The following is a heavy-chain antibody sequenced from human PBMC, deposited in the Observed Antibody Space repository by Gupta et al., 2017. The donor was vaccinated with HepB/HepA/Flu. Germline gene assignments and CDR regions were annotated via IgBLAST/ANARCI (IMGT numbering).Heavy chain of an antibody. CDR3: ARARERTRYVSYYYGMDV. Sequence: VQLVQSGAEVKKPGASVKVSCKASGYTFTSYYMHWVRQAPGQGLEWMGIINPSGGSTSYAQKFQGRVTMTRDTSTSTVYMELSSLRSEDTAVYYCARARERTRYVSYYYGMDVWGQGTTVTVSS. D-gene: IGHD1-26*01. V-gene: IGHV1-46*01. J-gene: IGHJ6*02. CDR1: GYTFTSYY. CDR2: INPSGGST.